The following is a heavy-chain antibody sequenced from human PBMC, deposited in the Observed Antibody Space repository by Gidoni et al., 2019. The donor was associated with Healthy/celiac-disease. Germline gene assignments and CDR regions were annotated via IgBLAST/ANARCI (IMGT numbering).Heavy chain of an antibody. CDR2: IIPLFGTA. CDR1: GGTFSSYA. Sequence: QVQLVQSGAEVKKPGSSVKVSCKASGGTFSSYAISWVRQAPGQGLEWMGGIIPLFGTANYAQKFQGRVTITADKSTSTAYMELSSLRSEDTAVYYCARIAVAGRGAPIPYYYYGMDVWGQGTTVTVSS. CDR3: ARIAVAGRGAPIPYYYYGMDV. V-gene: IGHV1-69*06. J-gene: IGHJ6*02. D-gene: IGHD6-19*01.